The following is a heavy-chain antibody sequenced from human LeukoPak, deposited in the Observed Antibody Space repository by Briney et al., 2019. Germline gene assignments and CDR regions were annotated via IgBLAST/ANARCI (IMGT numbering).Heavy chain of an antibody. CDR2: INPNSGGT. J-gene: IGHJ4*02. CDR3: ARDLTTVTTNC. V-gene: IGHV1-2*06. Sequence: GASVKVSCKASGYTFTDHYIHWVRQAPGQGLEWMGRINPNSGGTNSAQKFQARVTMTRDTSINTAYMELSRLTSDDTAVYYCARDLTTVTTNCWGQGTLVTVSS. D-gene: IGHD4-17*01. CDR1: GYTFTDHY.